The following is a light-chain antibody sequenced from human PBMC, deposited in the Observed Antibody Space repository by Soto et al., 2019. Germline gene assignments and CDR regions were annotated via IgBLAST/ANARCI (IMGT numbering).Light chain of an antibody. CDR2: EVN. CDR1: SSDVGAYNY. V-gene: IGLV2-14*01. J-gene: IGLJ2*01. CDR3: SSYTGGSTLEV. Sequence: QSALTQPASVSGSPGQSITISCTGTSSDVGAYNYVSWYQQHPGKAPKLMIYEVNNRPSGVSNRFSGSKSGNTASLTISGLQAEDEAVYYRSSYTGGSTLEVFAGGTKLTVL.